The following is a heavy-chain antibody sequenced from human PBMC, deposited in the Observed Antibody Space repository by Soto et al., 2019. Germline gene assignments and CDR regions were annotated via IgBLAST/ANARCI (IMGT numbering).Heavy chain of an antibody. CDR2: IYYSGST. Sequence: SETLSLTCTVSGGSVSSGSYYWSWIRQPPGKGLEWIGYIYYSGSTNYNPSLKSRVTISVDTSKNQFSLKLSSVTAADTAVYYCARGELPSGYYFDYWGQGTLVTVS. CDR3: ARGELPSGYYFDY. J-gene: IGHJ4*02. V-gene: IGHV4-61*01. CDR1: GGSVSSGSYY. D-gene: IGHD1-26*01.